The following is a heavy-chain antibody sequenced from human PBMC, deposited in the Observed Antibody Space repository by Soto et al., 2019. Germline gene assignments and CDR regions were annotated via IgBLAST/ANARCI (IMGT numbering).Heavy chain of an antibody. V-gene: IGHV3-30-3*01. CDR3: ARESEDIVVVVSATPPETFDY. CDR2: ISYDGSNK. J-gene: IGHJ4*02. Sequence: QVQLVESGGGVVQPGRSLRLSCAASGFTFSSYAMHWVRQAPGKGLEWVAVISYDGSNKYYADSVKGRFTITRDNSKNKLYLQMTSLRAEDTAVYYCARESEDIVVVVSATPPETFDYWGQGTLVTVSS. CDR1: GFTFSSYA. D-gene: IGHD2-15*01.